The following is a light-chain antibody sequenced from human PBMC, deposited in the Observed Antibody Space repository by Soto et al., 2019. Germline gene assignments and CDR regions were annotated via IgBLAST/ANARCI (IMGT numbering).Light chain of an antibody. Sequence: QSVLTQPPSASGTPGQRVTISCSESSSNIGSNYVSWYQQLPGTAPTLLIYRNNQRPSGVPDRCSGSRSGTSASLAVSGLRSEDEADYYCAAWDDSLRGGVFGGGTKVTVL. V-gene: IGLV1-47*01. CDR3: AAWDDSLRGGV. J-gene: IGLJ3*02. CDR2: RNN. CDR1: SSNIGSNY.